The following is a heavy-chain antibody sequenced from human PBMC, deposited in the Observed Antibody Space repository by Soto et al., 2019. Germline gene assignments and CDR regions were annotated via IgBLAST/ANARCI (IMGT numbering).Heavy chain of an antibody. Sequence: EVPLVESGGGSVQPGASLRLSCTASVFSLSTYSMNWVRQAPGKGLEWVSFISSSSSTIHYADSVKGRFTISRDNAKNSLYLQMSSLGAEDTAVYFCARGLVGNSFAMDVWGQGTTVTVSS. CDR1: VFSLSTYS. J-gene: IGHJ6*02. D-gene: IGHD2-8*02. CDR2: ISSSSSTI. V-gene: IGHV3-48*01. CDR3: ARGLVGNSFAMDV.